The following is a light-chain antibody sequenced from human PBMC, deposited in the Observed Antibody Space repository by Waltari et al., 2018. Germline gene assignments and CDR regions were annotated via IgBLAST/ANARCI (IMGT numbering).Light chain of an antibody. Sequence: QSVLTQPPSASGTPGQRVTISCSGSNSNIGSNTVNWYQHLPGTAPKLLIYNNNQRPSGVPDRCSGSKSGTSASLAISGLLSEDEGDYYCAGWDDSLNGVVFSGGTKLTVL. J-gene: IGLJ2*01. CDR2: NNN. CDR3: AGWDDSLNGVV. V-gene: IGLV1-44*01. CDR1: NSNIGSNT.